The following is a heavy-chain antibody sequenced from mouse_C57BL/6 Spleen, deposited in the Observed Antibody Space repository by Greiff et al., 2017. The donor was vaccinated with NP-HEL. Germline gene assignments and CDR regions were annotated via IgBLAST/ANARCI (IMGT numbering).Heavy chain of an antibody. CDR1: GYTFTDYY. D-gene: IGHD2-14*01. CDR2: IYTGSGNT. V-gene: IGHV1-76*01. CDR3: ARLGEYDGGDYYAMDY. J-gene: IGHJ4*01. Sequence: VQLQQSGAELVRPGASVKLSCKASGYTFTDYYINWVKQRPGQGLEWIARIYTGSGNTYYNEKFKGKATLTAEKSSSTAYMQLSSLTSEDSAVYFCARLGEYDGGDYYAMDYWGQGTSVTVSS.